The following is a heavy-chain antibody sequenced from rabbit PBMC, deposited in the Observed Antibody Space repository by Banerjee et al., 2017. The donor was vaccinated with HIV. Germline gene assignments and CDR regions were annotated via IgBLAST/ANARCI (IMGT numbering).Heavy chain of an antibody. V-gene: IGHV1S7*01. CDR3: ARGDAGYAGYGYVDL. CDR2: IYAGKGST. Sequence: QLVESGGGLVQPGGSLTLSCKASGFDFSSYYMSWVRQAPGKGLEWIGIIYAGKGSTDYASWVNGRFTISSDNAQNTVDLQMNSLTAADTATYFCARGDAGYAGYGYVDLWGPGTPRHRL. J-gene: IGHJ4*01. D-gene: IGHD6-1*01. CDR1: GFDFSSYY.